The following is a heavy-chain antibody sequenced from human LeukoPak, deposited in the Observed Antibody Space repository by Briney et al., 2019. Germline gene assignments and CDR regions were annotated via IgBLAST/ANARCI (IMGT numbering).Heavy chain of an antibody. V-gene: IGHV3-38-3*01. D-gene: IGHD2-2*01. Sequence: GGSLRLSCAASGFTVSSNEMSWVRQAPGKGLEWVSSISGGSTYYADSRKGRFTISRDNSKNTLYLQMNSLRAEDTAVYYCARAGCSSTSCYAGIDYWGQGTLVTVSS. J-gene: IGHJ4*02. CDR3: ARAGCSSTSCYAGIDY. CDR2: ISGGST. CDR1: GFTVSSNE.